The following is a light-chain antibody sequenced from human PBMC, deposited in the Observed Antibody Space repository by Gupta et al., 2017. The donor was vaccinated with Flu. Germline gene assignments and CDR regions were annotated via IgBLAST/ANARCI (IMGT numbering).Light chain of an antibody. CDR2: GAS. J-gene: IGKJ1*01. CDR3: QQYYNWRS. CDR1: QSVGSS. V-gene: IGKV3-15*01. Sequence: EIVMTQSPATLSVSPGERATLSCRASQSVGSSLAWYQQKPGQAPRLLIYGASTRATGIPARFSGSGSGTQFTLTISSLQSEDLAVYYCQQYYNWRSFGQGTKVEIK.